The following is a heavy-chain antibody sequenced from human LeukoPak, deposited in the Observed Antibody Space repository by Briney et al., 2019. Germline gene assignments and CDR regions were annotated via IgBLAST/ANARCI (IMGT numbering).Heavy chain of an antibody. V-gene: IGHV3-21*01. D-gene: IGHD4-17*01. CDR2: ISVSSSWL. Sequence: GGSLRLSCAASGFTFSSYTMNWVLQAPGQGVECGSSISVSSSWLYYADSVKGRFTISRDNAKNSLFLQINSLRAEDTAVYYCAREGYGEYVEAFDVWGQGTMFTVSS. J-gene: IGHJ3*01. CDR1: GFTFSSYT. CDR3: AREGYGEYVEAFDV.